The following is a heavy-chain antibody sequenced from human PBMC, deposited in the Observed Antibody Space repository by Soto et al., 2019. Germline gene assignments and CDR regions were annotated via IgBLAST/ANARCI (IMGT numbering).Heavy chain of an antibody. CDR2: IYHTGRT. Sequence: SETLSLTCTVSGGSISSGDYYWSWIRQPPGKGLEWIGEIYHTGRTNYNPSLNIRVTISVDKSKNQFSLKLTSVTAADTAVYYCARDRRIAVAGGLDYWGQGTLVTVSS. CDR1: GGSISSGDYY. J-gene: IGHJ4*02. D-gene: IGHD6-19*01. V-gene: IGHV4-30-4*01. CDR3: ARDRRIAVAGGLDY.